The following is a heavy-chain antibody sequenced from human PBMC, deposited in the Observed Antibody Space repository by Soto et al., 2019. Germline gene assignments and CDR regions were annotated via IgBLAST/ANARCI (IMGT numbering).Heavy chain of an antibody. V-gene: IGHV3-66*01. CDR1: GFTVSNNY. D-gene: IGHD2-21*01. CDR3: AREIDGYEYGMDV. Sequence: GSLRLSCAASGFTVSNNYMSWVRQAPGKGLEWVSVIYSGGSTYYADSVKGRFTISRDNSKNTVFLQMNSLRAEDTAVYYCAREIDGYEYGMDVWGQGTTVTVSS. J-gene: IGHJ6*02. CDR2: IYSGGST.